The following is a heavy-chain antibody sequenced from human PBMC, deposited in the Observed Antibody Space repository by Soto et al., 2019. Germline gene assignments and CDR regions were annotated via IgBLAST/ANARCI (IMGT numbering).Heavy chain of an antibody. CDR1: GGSISSYY. D-gene: IGHD1-1*01. CDR2: INYTGST. CDR3: VRVPTPVPAPLDI. Sequence: SETLSLTCTVSGGSISSYYWSWIRQPPGKGLEWIGYINYTGSTNYNPSLKSRVTISVDTSKNSLYLQMSSLKIEDTAVYYCVRVPTPVPAPLDIWGQGAKVTVSS. V-gene: IGHV4-59*08. J-gene: IGHJ3*02.